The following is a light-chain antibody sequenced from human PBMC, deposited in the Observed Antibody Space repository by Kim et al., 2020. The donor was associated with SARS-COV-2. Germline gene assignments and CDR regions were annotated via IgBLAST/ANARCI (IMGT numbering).Light chain of an antibody. CDR2: DTS. CDR1: SSNIGSKS. J-gene: IGLJ3*02. CDR3: GTWDSSLSAWV. Sequence: QSVLTQPPSVSAAPGQKVTISCSGSSSNIGSKSVSWYQQLPGTAPKLLMYDTSKRPSGIPDRFSGSKSGTSATLGITGLQTGDEADYHCGTWDSSLSAWVFGGGTQLTVL. V-gene: IGLV1-51*01.